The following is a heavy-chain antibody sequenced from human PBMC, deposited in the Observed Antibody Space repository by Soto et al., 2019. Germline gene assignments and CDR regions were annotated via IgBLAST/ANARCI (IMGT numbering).Heavy chain of an antibody. J-gene: IGHJ4*02. CDR2: IHHSGST. CDR3: STSSPWLSGRIDYFDY. D-gene: IGHD5-12*01. CDR1: GYSIVNLYD. V-gene: IGHV4-38-2*01. Sequence: SQIMSPTRAVAGYSIVNLYDWGSIQQNRGKGLEWIGTIHHSGSTYYIPSIKSRVTISLDTSKNQFSLKLNSVTAADTAVYYCSTSSPWLSGRIDYFDYWGQGALVTVTS.